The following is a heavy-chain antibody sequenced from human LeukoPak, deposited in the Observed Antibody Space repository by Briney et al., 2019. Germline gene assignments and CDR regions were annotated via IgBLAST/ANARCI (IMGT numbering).Heavy chain of an antibody. Sequence: SETLSLTCSVSGGSISSSSGRYYWSWIRQPAGKGLEYIGRIYISGNTNYNPSLKGRVTISLDTSQNQFSLTLTSVTAADTAVYYCARVPSGSRFDPWGPGTLVTVSS. CDR1: GGSISSSSGRYY. CDR3: ARVPSGSRFDP. D-gene: IGHD4/OR15-4a*01. CDR2: IYISGNT. J-gene: IGHJ5*02. V-gene: IGHV4-61*02.